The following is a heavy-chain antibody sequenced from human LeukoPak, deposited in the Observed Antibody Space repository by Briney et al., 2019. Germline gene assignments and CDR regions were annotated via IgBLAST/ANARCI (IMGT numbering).Heavy chain of an antibody. D-gene: IGHD3-22*01. V-gene: IGHV1-8*01. CDR1: GYTFTSYD. CDR2: MNPNSGNT. J-gene: IGHJ4*02. Sequence: GASVKVSCKASGYTFTSYDINWVRQATGRGLEWMGWMNPNSGNTGYAQKFQGRVTMTRNTSISTAYMELSSLRSEDTAVYYCARLREYDSSGYYYGYWGQGTLVTVSS. CDR3: ARLREYDSSGYYYGY.